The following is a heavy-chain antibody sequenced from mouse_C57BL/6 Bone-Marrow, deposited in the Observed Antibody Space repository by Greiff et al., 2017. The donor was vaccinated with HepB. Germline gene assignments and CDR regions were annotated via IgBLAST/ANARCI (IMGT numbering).Heavy chain of an antibody. D-gene: IGHD6-2*01. J-gene: IGHJ2*01. Sequence: DVMLVESGGGLVQPGGSLKLSCAASGFTFSDYYMYWVRQTPEKRLEWVAYISNGGGSTYYPDTVKGRFTISRDNAKNTLYLQMSRLKSEDTAMYYCARRESPYSYYFDYWGQGTTLTVSS. CDR1: GFTFSDYY. V-gene: IGHV5-12*01. CDR3: ARRESPYSYYFDY. CDR2: ISNGGGST.